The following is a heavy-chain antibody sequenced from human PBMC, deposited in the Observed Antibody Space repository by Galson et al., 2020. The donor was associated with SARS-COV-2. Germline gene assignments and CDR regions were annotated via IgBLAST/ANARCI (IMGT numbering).Heavy chain of an antibody. CDR3: ARHGTTGTQDYFDY. D-gene: IGHD1-1*01. CDR1: DGSISGYY. J-gene: IGHJ4*02. Sequence: ETLSLTCTVSDGSISGYYWSWFRQPPGKGLEWVGYFYYTGSTRYNPTLKSRVTISVDTSKNQFSLRLTSVTAADTAVYYCARHGTTGTQDYFDYWGQGTLVTVSS. V-gene: IGHV4-59*08. CDR2: FYYTGST.